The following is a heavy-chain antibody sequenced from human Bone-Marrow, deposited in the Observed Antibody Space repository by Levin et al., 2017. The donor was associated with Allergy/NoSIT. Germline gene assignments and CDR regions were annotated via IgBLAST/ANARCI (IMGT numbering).Heavy chain of an antibody. J-gene: IGHJ4*02. CDR3: ARRISGSFVGADY. CDR1: GFTFSNYA. V-gene: IGHV3-48*04. CDR2: LTGSGGTI. D-gene: IGHD1-26*01. Sequence: GESLKISCAASGFTFSNYAMTWVRQAPGKGLEWVSYLTGSGGTIYYADSVKGRFTTSRDNAQNSLYLQMNSLRAEDTAVYYCARRISGSFVGADYWGQGTLVTVSS.